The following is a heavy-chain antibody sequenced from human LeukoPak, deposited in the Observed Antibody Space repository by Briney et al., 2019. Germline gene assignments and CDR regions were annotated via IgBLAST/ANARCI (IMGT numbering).Heavy chain of an antibody. CDR3: ARTLGHFVLGGYRLRRFDP. Sequence: GASVKVSCKASGYTFTGYYMHWVRQAPGQGLEWMGWISAYNGNTNYAQKLQGRVTMTTDTSTSTAYMELRSLRSDDTAVYYCARTLGHFVLGGYRLRRFDPWGQGTLVTVSS. V-gene: IGHV1-18*04. J-gene: IGHJ5*02. D-gene: IGHD3-16*02. CDR1: GYTFTGYY. CDR2: ISAYNGNT.